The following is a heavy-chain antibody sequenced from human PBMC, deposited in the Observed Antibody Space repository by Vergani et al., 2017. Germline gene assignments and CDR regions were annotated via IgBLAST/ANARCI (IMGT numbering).Heavy chain of an antibody. D-gene: IGHD2-15*01. V-gene: IGHV1-69*02. CDR3: ASVARGDCSGGSCPGDY. CDR2: IIPILGIA. CDR1: GGTFSSYT. Sequence: QVQLVQSGAAVKKPGSSVKVSCKASGGTFSSYTISWVRQAPGQGLEWMGRIIPILGIANYAQKFQGRVTITADKSTSTAYMELSNLRSEDTAVYYCASVARGDCSGGSCPGDYWGQGTLVTVSS. J-gene: IGHJ4*02.